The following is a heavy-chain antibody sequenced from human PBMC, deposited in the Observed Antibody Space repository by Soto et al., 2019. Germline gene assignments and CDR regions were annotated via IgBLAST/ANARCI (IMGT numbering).Heavy chain of an antibody. V-gene: IGHV1-2*02. CDR1: GYTFTGYY. CDR3: VCGSGPERPFSY. Sequence: ASVKVSCKASGYTFTGYYMHWVRQAPGQGLEWMGWINPNSGGTNYAQKFQGRVTMTRDTSISTAYMELSGLRSDDTAVYYCVCGSGPERPFSYWGQGTLVTVSS. J-gene: IGHJ4*02. D-gene: IGHD6-19*01. CDR2: INPNSGGT.